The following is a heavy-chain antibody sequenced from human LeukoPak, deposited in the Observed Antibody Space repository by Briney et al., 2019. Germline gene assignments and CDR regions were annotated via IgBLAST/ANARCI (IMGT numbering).Heavy chain of an antibody. Sequence: GGSLRLSCAASGFTFCSYEMNWVRQAPGKGLEWVSYISSSGSTIYYADSVKGRFTISRDNAKNSLYLQMNSLRAEDTAVYYCARGPILLIAVAGPNWFDPWGQGTLVTVSS. V-gene: IGHV3-48*03. J-gene: IGHJ5*02. D-gene: IGHD6-19*01. CDR3: ARGPILLIAVAGPNWFDP. CDR1: GFTFCSYE. CDR2: ISSSGSTI.